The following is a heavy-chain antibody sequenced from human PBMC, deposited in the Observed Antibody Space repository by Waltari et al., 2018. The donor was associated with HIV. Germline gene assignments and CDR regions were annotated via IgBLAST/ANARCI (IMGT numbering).Heavy chain of an antibody. CDR2: VNTANGHT. V-gene: IGHV1-3*05. CDR3: AREMSLIRVIAVAMDV. D-gene: IGHD6-19*01. CDR1: GYSFTSHS. J-gene: IGHJ6*02. Sequence: VQLVQSGAEEKKPGASVKSSCKASGYSFTSHSIHWVRQAPGQRLEWVGWVNTANGHTKESPNFQGRVTITRDTSATTASMELNSLRSEDTAVYYCAREMSLIRVIAVAMDVWGQGTTVTVSS.